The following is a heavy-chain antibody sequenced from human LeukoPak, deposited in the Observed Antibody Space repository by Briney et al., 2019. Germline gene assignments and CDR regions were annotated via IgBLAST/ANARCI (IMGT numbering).Heavy chain of an antibody. D-gene: IGHD3-22*01. CDR2: IYYSGST. CDR3: ARLGAPSINYYDDRGYFDL. Sequence: SETLSLTCTVSGGSISSYYWSWIRQPPGKGLEWIGYIYYSGSTNYNPSLKSRVTISVDTSKNQFSLKLSSVTAADTAVYYCARLGAPSINYYDDRGYFDLWGRGTLVTVSS. V-gene: IGHV4-59*08. J-gene: IGHJ2*01. CDR1: GGSISSYY.